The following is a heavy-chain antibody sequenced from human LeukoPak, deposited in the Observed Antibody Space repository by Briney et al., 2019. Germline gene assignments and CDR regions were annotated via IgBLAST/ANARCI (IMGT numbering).Heavy chain of an antibody. CDR3: ARDFIAVAGTGYYYYYMDV. Sequence: GGSLRLSCAASGFTFSSYSMNWVRQAPGKGLEWVSYISSSSSTIYYADSVKGRFTISRDNAKNSLYLQMNSLRAEDTALYHCARDFIAVAGTGYYYYYMDVWGKGTTVTISS. D-gene: IGHD6-19*01. V-gene: IGHV3-48*01. CDR1: GFTFSSYS. J-gene: IGHJ6*03. CDR2: ISSSSSTI.